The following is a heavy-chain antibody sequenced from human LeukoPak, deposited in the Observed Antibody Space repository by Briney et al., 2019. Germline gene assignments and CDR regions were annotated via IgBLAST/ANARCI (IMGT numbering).Heavy chain of an antibody. CDR2: ISTTSNYI. CDR1: GVTFDDYT. V-gene: IGHV3-21*01. D-gene: IGHD4-17*01. J-gene: IGHJ4*02. Sequence: PGGSLRLSCVVSGVTFDDYTMDWVRQAPGKGLEWVSSISTTSNYIHYADSVKGRFTISRDNAKNSVFLQMNSLRVEDTAIYYCATEVPVTVHLDHWGQGALVTVSS. CDR3: ATEVPVTVHLDH.